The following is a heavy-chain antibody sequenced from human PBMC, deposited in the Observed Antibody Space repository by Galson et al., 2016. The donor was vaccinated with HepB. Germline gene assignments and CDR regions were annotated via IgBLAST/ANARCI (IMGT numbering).Heavy chain of an antibody. CDR3: AKDHAFLGLYFYGMDV. V-gene: IGHV3-30*18. CDR2: ISYDGSNK. CDR1: GFNFSSYG. D-gene: IGHD3-9*01. Sequence: SLRLSCAASGFNFSSYGMHWVRRAPGKGLEWVAVISYDGSNKYYEDSVKGRFTISRDNSKNTLYLQMNSLRAEDTAVYYCAKDHAFLGLYFYGMDVWGQGTTVTVSS. J-gene: IGHJ6*02.